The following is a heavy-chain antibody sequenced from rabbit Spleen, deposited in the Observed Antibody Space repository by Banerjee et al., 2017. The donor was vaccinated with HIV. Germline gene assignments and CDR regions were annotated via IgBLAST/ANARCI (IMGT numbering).Heavy chain of an antibody. J-gene: IGHJ6*01. CDR1: GFSFSSGYN. D-gene: IGHD8-1*01. CDR3: ARDTGSSFSSYGMDL. Sequence: QSLEESGGGLVQPEGSLTLTCTASGFSFSSGYNMCWVRQAPGKGLEWIACINAATAKPVYATWAKGRFTISRTSSTTVTLQMTSLTAADTATYFCARDTGSSFSSYGMDLWGQGTLVTVS. CDR2: INAATAKP. V-gene: IGHV1S40*01.